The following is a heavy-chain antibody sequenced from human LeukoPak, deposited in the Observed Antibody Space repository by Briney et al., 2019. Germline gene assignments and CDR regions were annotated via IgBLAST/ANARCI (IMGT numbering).Heavy chain of an antibody. CDR2: INHSGST. V-gene: IGHV4-34*01. D-gene: IGHD3-9*01. CDR3: AVSYYDILTGYGHKDAFDI. J-gene: IGHJ3*02. Sequence: PSETLSLTCAVYGGSFSGYYWSWIRQPPGKGLEWIGEINHSGSTNYNPSLKSRVTISVDTSKNQFSLKLSSVTAADTAVYYCAVSYYDILTGYGHKDAFDIWGQGTMVTVSS. CDR1: GGSFSGYY.